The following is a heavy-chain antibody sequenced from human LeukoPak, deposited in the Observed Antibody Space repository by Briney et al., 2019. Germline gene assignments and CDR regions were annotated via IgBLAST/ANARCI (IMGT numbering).Heavy chain of an antibody. Sequence: GRSLRLSCAASGLTFDDYAMHWVRQAPGKGLEWVSGISWNSGSIGYADSVKGRFTISRDNAKNSLYLQMNSLRAEDTALYYCAKGRGIAVAPLDYWGQGTLVTVSS. CDR2: ISWNSGSI. J-gene: IGHJ4*02. CDR3: AKGRGIAVAPLDY. CDR1: GLTFDDYA. V-gene: IGHV3-9*01. D-gene: IGHD6-19*01.